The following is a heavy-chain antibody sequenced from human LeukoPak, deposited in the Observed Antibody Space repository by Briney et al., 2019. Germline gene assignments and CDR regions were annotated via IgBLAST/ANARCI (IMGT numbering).Heavy chain of an antibody. V-gene: IGHV4-59*01. D-gene: IGHD3-3*01. Sequence: TSETLSLTCSVSGDSISNYFWSWIRQPPGKGLECIVLIYYSETTNYNPSFKSRVTIPVDTSKNQFCLKLNSVTAADTAVYYCARVTYYDFWSGYYTGYYYYYYMDVWGKGTTVTVSS. J-gene: IGHJ6*03. CDR2: IYYSETT. CDR1: GDSISNYF. CDR3: ARVTYYDFWSGYYTGYYYYYYMDV.